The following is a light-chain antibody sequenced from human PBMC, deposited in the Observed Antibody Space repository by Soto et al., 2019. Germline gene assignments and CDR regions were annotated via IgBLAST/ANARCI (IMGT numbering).Light chain of an antibody. Sequence: DIQMTQSPSSLSASVGDRVTITCRASQSISDYLNWYQQKVGKAPKLLIYAASTLQSGIASRFSGSGSGTDFTLTINSLQPEDFATDYCQHTYTTPLTFGQGNQLEIK. V-gene: IGKV1-39*01. J-gene: IGKJ2*01. CDR2: AAS. CDR1: QSISDY. CDR3: QHTYTTPLT.